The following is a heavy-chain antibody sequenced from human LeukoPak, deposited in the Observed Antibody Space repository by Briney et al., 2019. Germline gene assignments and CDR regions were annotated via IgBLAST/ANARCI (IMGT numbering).Heavy chain of an antibody. CDR1: GFSFTTYW. Sequence: GESLRLSRAASGFSFTTYWMSWVRQAPGKGLEWVANIKQDGTEKYYVDSVKGRFTISRDNAKNPLYLQMNSLRVEDTAVYYCAKVAKYYYGSETYYFFEHWGQGTPVTASS. J-gene: IGHJ4*02. V-gene: IGHV3-7*01. D-gene: IGHD3-10*01. CDR3: AKVAKYYYGSETYYFFEH. CDR2: IKQDGTEK.